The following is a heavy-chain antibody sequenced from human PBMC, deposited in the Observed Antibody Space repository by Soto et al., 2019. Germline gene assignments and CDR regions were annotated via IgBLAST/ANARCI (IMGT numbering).Heavy chain of an antibody. Sequence: SETLSLTCTVSGGSISSSSYYWGWIRQPPGKGLEWIGYIYYSGSTYYNPSLKSRVTISVDTSKNQFSLKLSSVTAADTAVYYCARDALQYYYDSSGITAAFDIWGQGTMVT. CDR3: ARDALQYYYDSSGITAAFDI. V-gene: IGHV4-31*03. CDR1: GGSISSSSYY. J-gene: IGHJ3*02. D-gene: IGHD3-22*01. CDR2: IYYSGST.